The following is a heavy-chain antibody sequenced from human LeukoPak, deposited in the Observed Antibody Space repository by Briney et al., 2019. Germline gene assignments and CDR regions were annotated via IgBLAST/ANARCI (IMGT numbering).Heavy chain of an antibody. D-gene: IGHD2-2*01. Sequence: SETLSLTCTVSGGSISSSTYHWGWIRQPPGKALEWIGTIYYSGITDCNPSLKSRVAISVDTSKNQFSLKVGSVTAADTAVYYCASYRSSYVDYWGQGTLVTVSS. J-gene: IGHJ4*02. CDR3: ASYRSSYVDY. V-gene: IGHV4-39*01. CDR1: GGSISSSTYH. CDR2: IYYSGIT.